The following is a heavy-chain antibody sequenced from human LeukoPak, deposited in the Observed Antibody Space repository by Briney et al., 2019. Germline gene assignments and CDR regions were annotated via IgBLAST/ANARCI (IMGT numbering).Heavy chain of an antibody. CDR2: ISPGDFDT. CDR1: GYSFTTYW. Sequence: GESLKISCKASGYSFTTYWVAWVRQMPGKGLEWMGMISPGDFDTRYTPSFKGQVTISADKSISTAYLQWSSLKASDTAMYYCARPTGVPVWGQGTLVTVSS. V-gene: IGHV5-51*01. D-gene: IGHD2-8*02. CDR3: ARPTGVPV. J-gene: IGHJ3*01.